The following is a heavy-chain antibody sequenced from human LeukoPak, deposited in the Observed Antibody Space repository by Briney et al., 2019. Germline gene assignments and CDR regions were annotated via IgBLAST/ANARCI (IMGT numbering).Heavy chain of an antibody. J-gene: IGHJ4*02. CDR1: GFTFSSYA. V-gene: IGHV3-23*01. CDR3: AAPQYYFHY. Sequence: GGSLRLSCAGSGFTFSSYAMSWVRLAPGKGLEWVSGISGSGGTTDYAESVKGRFTISRDNFKNTLYLQLNSLRAEDTAVYYCAAPQYYFHYWGQGTLVIVSS. CDR2: ISGSGGTT.